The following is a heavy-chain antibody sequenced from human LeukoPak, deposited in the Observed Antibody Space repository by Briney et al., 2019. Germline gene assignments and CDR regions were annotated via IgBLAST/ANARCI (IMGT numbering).Heavy chain of an antibody. CDR1: GFTFDDYA. CDR2: ISGDGGST. D-gene: IGHD6-13*01. Sequence: GGSLRLSCAASGFTFDDYAMHWVRQAPGRGLEWVSLISGDGGSTYYADSVKGRFTISRDNSKNSLYLQMNSLRTEDTALYYCAKDRGSSWSPTFDYWGQGTLVTVSS. CDR3: AKDRGSSWSPTFDY. V-gene: IGHV3-43*02. J-gene: IGHJ4*02.